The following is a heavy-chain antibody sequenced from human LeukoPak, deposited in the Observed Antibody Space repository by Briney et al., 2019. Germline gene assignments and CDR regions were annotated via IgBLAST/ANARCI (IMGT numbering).Heavy chain of an antibody. Sequence: GGSLTLSCTASGFTFSGDYMNWIRQAPGQGLEWISYIGRGSNTLYYKPSVKGRFTISRDDAKNTLYLEMSSLRAEDTAVYYCAKGDTSSWSAFDVWGQGTMVTVSS. CDR3: AKGDTSSWSAFDV. J-gene: IGHJ3*01. CDR2: IGRGSNTL. V-gene: IGHV3-11*01. D-gene: IGHD6-13*01. CDR1: GFTFSGDY.